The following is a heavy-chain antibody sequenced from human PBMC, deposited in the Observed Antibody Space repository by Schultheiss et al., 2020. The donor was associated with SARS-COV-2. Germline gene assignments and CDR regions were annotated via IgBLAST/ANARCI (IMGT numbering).Heavy chain of an antibody. CDR3: ARELSSSWWYFDY. V-gene: IGHV4-31*03. CDR1: GGSISSGGYY. Sequence: SETLSLTCTVSGGSISSGGYYWSWIRQHPGKGLEWIGYIYYSGSTYYNPSLKSRVTISVDTSKNQFSLKLSSVTAADTAVYYCARELSSSWWYFDYWGQGTLVTVSS. D-gene: IGHD6-6*01. J-gene: IGHJ4*02. CDR2: IYYSGST.